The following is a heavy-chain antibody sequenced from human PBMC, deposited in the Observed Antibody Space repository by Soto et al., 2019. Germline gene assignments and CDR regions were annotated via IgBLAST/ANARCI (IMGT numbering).Heavy chain of an antibody. V-gene: IGHV3-23*01. CDR1: GFTFSNYA. Sequence: GGSLRLSCEASGFTFSNYAMSWVRQAPGNGLECVSAISDSGGGTYYADSVKGRFTISRDNSGNTLYLQMNSLSAEDTAIYYCAKLVQVSGTDYWGQGTQVTVSS. D-gene: IGHD1-1*01. CDR2: ISDSGGGT. J-gene: IGHJ4*02. CDR3: AKLVQVSGTDY.